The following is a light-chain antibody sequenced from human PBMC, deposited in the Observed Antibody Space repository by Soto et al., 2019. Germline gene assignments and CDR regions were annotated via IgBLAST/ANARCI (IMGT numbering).Light chain of an antibody. CDR3: QQYNGWPQT. V-gene: IGKV3-15*01. Sequence: EIVMTQSPATLSVSPGERATLSCRASQSVDSNLAWYQQQPGQAPRLLIYGASTRATGLPAKYSGSGSGTEFTLTISSQQSEDFAVYYCQQYNGWPQTFGQGTKVEI. CDR2: GAS. J-gene: IGKJ1*01. CDR1: QSVDSN.